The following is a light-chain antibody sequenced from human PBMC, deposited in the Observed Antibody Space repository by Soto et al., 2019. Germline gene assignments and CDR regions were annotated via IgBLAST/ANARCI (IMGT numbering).Light chain of an antibody. V-gene: IGKV3-11*01. Sequence: EIVLTQSPSPLALSPGERATLSCRASQSVSSYLAWYQQKPGQAPRLLIYDASNRATGIPARFSGSGSGTDFTLTISSLEPEDFAVYYCQQRSNCPPITFGQGTRLEIK. J-gene: IGKJ5*01. CDR2: DAS. CDR1: QSVSSY. CDR3: QQRSNCPPIT.